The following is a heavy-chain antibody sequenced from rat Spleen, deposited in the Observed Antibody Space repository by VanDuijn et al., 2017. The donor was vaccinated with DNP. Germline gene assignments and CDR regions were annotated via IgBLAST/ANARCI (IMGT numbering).Heavy chain of an antibody. D-gene: IGHD1-11*01. J-gene: IGHJ2*01. V-gene: IGHV5-19*01. CDR2: ITSSGGST. CDR1: GFTLSNYG. Sequence: EVQLVESGDGLVQPGRSLKLSCAASGFTLSNYGMHWIRQVPGKGLEWVAAITSSGGSTYYPDSVKGRFTISRDNAKSTLYLQMDSLRSEDTATYYCANAYGGSPGFDYWGQGVMVTVSS. CDR3: ANAYGGSPGFDY.